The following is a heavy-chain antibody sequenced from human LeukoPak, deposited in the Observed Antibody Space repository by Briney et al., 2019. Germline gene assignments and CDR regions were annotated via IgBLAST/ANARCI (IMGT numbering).Heavy chain of an antibody. CDR2: INPNSGGT. Sequence: ASVKVSCKASGYTFTGYYIHWVRQAPGQGLEWMGLINPNSGGTNYAQKFQGRVTMTRDTSISTAYMELTRLRSDDTAMYYCSREGDYGDYGRLWYFDLWGRGTLVTVSS. D-gene: IGHD4-17*01. CDR3: SREGDYGDYGRLWYFDL. CDR1: GYTFTGYY. J-gene: IGHJ2*01. V-gene: IGHV1-2*02.